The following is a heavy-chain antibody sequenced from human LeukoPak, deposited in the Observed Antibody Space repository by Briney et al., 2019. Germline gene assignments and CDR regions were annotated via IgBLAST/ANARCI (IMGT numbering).Heavy chain of an antibody. CDR3: ARASLWSVGATTTPWFDP. CDR1: GGSISSYY. J-gene: IGHJ5*02. CDR2: IYYSGST. Sequence: SETLSLTCTVSGGSISSYYWNWIRQPPGKGLEWIGYIYYSGSTNYNPSLKSRVTISVDTSKNQFSLKLSSVTAADTAVYYCARASLWSVGATTTPWFDPWGQGTLVTVSS. V-gene: IGHV4-59*01. D-gene: IGHD1-26*01.